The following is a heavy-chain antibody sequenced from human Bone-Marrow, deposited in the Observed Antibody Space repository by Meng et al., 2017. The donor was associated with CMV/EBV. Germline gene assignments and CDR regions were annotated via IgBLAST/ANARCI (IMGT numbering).Heavy chain of an antibody. Sequence: GSLRLSCAVYGGSFSGYYWSWIRQPPGKGLEWIGEINHSGSTNYNPSLKSRVTISVDTSKNQFSLKLSSVTAADTAVYYCARGLGAAAGWKYYYYGMDVWGQGTTVTVSS. CDR1: GGSFSGYY. J-gene: IGHJ6*02. CDR3: ARGLGAAAGWKYYYYGMDV. CDR2: INHSGST. D-gene: IGHD6-13*01. V-gene: IGHV4-34*01.